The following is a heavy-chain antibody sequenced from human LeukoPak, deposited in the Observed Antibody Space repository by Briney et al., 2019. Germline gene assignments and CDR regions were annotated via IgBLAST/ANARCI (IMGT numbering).Heavy chain of an antibody. CDR1: GGTFSSYA. CDR2: IIPIFGTA. D-gene: IGHD4-23*01. CDR3: ARVNLDYGGNPKLDY. V-gene: IGHV1-69*13. Sequence: ASVKVSCKASGGTFSSYAISWVRQAPGQRLEWMGGIIPIFGTANYAQKFQGRVTITADESTSTAYMELSSLRSEDTAVYYCARVNLDYGGNPKLDYWGQGTLVTVSS. J-gene: IGHJ4*02.